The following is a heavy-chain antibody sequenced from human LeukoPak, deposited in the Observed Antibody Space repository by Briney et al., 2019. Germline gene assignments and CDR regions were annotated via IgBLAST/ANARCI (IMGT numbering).Heavy chain of an antibody. V-gene: IGHV6-1*01. D-gene: IGHD6-19*01. Sequence: TLSLTCAISGDSVTSNSAAWNWIRQSSSRGLEWLGMTYYRSKWYSDYALSVKSRIAINTDTSKNQFSLLLNSVIPEDTAVYYCTRGVTVTGYYFDYWGQGTLVTVSS. J-gene: IGHJ4*02. CDR3: TRGVTVTGYYFDY. CDR2: TYYRSKWYS. CDR1: GDSVTSNSAA.